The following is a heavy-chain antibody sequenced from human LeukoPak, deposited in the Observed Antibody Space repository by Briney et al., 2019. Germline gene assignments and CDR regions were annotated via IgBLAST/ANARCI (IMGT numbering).Heavy chain of an antibody. Sequence: GGSLRLSCAASGLTFSSYAMHWVRQAPGKGLEWVAVISYDGSNKYYADSVKGRFTISRDNSKNTLYLQMNSLRAEDTAVYYCARDPPPGYKLGVVTPRHFDYWGQGTLVTVSS. V-gene: IGHV3-30-3*01. CDR2: ISYDGSNK. D-gene: IGHD3-3*01. CDR1: GLTFSSYA. J-gene: IGHJ4*02. CDR3: ARDPPPGYKLGVVTPRHFDY.